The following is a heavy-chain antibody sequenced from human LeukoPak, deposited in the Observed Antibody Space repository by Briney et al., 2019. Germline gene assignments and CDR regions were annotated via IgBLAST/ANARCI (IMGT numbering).Heavy chain of an antibody. CDR3: ARSRGCGLAAAGTKLPRL. Sequence: SETLSLTCTVSGGSISSGSYYWSWIRQPAGKGLEWIGRIYTSGSTNYNPSLKSRVTISVDTSKNQFSLKLSSVTAADTAVYYCARSRGCGLAAAGTKLPRLWGQGTLGTVSS. D-gene: IGHD6-13*01. J-gene: IGHJ4*02. CDR2: IYTSGST. CDR1: GGSISSGSYY. V-gene: IGHV4-61*02.